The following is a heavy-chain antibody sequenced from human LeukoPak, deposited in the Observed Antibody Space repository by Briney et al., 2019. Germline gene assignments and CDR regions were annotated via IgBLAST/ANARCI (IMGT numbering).Heavy chain of an antibody. CDR1: GYTFANYY. V-gene: IGHV1-46*01. CDR3: ARGRDSSGH. CDR2: INPSGGST. D-gene: IGHD3-22*01. J-gene: IGHJ4*02. Sequence: ASVKLSCKASGYTFANYYMHWVRQAPGQRLEWMGIINPSGGSTGYAQKFQGRVTVTRDTSTSTVYMELSSLRSEDTAVYYCARGRDSSGHWGQGTLVTVSS.